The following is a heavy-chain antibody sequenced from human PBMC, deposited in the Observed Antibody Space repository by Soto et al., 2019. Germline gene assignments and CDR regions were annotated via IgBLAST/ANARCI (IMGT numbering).Heavy chain of an antibody. CDR3: ARVGGAATTNYYGMDV. D-gene: IGHD6-25*01. J-gene: IGHJ6*02. CDR2: ISYDGSNK. CDR1: G. V-gene: IGHV3-30-3*01. Sequence: GLRWVRQAPGKGLEWVAVISYDGSNKYYADSVKGRFTISRDNSKNTLYLQMNSLRAEDTAVYYCARVGGAATTNYYGMDVWGQGTTVTVSS.